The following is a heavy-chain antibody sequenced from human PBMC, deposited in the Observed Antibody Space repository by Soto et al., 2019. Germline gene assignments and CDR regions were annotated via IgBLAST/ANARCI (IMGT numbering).Heavy chain of an antibody. CDR3: ATNGEYSSSRYYMDV. D-gene: IGHD6-6*01. J-gene: IGHJ6*03. CDR1: GYTLTELS. V-gene: IGHV1-24*01. CDR2: FDPEDGET. Sequence: GASVKVSCKVSGYTLTELSMHWVRQAPGKGLEWMGGFDPEDGETIYAQKFQGRVTMTEDTSTDTAYMELSSLRSEDTAVYYCATNGEYSSSRYYMDVWGKGTTVTVSS.